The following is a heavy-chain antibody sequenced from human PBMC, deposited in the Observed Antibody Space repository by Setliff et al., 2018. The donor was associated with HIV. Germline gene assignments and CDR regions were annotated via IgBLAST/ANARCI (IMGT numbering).Heavy chain of an antibody. CDR1: GFTFTSSA. Sequence: SVKVSCKASGFTFTSSAMQWVRQAHGQRLEWIGWIVVGSGNTNYAQKFQERVTITRDMSTSTAYMELSSLRSEDTAVYYWAAATYYDFWSGYEHWFDPWGQGALVTVSS. D-gene: IGHD3-3*01. J-gene: IGHJ5*02. V-gene: IGHV1-58*02. CDR2: IVVGSGNT. CDR3: AAATYYDFWSGYEHWFDP.